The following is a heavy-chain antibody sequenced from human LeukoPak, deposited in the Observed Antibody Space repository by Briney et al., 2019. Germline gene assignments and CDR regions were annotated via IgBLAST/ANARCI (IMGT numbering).Heavy chain of an antibody. J-gene: IGHJ5*02. CDR1: GFTFSSYS. V-gene: IGHV3-7*03. Sequence: GGSLRLSCAASGFTFSSYSMNWVRQAPGKGLEWVANIKQDGSEKYYVDSVKGRFTISRDNAKNSLYLQMNSLRAEDTAVYYCAITRPGNWFDPWGQGTLVTVSS. CDR3: AITRPGNWFDP. CDR2: IKQDGSEK.